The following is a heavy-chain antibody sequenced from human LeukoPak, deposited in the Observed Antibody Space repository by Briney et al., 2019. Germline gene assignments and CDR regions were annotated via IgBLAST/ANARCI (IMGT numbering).Heavy chain of an antibody. J-gene: IGHJ4*02. CDR2: IYYSGST. CDR1: GGSFSSYY. Sequence: SETLSLTCTVSGGSFSSYYWSWIRQPPGKGLEWIGYIYYSGSTNYNPSLKSRVTISVDTSKNQFSLKLSSVTAADTAVYYCARRGRGSKQYYFDYWGQGTLVTVSS. CDR3: ARRGRGSKQYYFDY. V-gene: IGHV4-59*08. D-gene: IGHD1/OR15-1a*01.